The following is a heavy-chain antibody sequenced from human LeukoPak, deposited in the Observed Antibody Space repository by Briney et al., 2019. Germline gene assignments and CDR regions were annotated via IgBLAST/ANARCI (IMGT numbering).Heavy chain of an antibody. V-gene: IGHV4-31*03. D-gene: IGHD3-22*01. CDR3: ARLRRGYDSSGYLFDY. CDR1: GGSISSGGYY. CDR2: IYYSGST. J-gene: IGHJ4*02. Sequence: SETLSLTCTVSGGSISSGGYYWSWIRQHPGKGREWIGYIYYSGSTYYNPSLKSRVTISVDTSKNQFSLRLSSVTAADTAVYYCARLRRGYDSSGYLFDYWGQGTLVTVSS.